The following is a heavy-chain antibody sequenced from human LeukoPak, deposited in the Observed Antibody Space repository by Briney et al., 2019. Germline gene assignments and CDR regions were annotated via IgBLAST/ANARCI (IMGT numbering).Heavy chain of an antibody. V-gene: IGHV3-48*04. CDR1: GFTFSTFS. CDR3: ARDEYGSGSLIDY. D-gene: IGHD3-10*01. CDR2: ISSSSSTI. J-gene: IGHJ4*02. Sequence: PGGSLRLSCAASGFTFSTFSMNWVRQAPGKGLEWISYISSSSSTIYYADSVKGRFTISRDNAKNSLYLQMNSLGAEDTAVYYCARDEYGSGSLIDYWGQGTLVTVSS.